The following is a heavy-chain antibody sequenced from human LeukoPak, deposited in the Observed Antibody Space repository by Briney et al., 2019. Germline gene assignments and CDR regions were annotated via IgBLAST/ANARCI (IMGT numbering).Heavy chain of an antibody. Sequence: GGSLRLSCAASGFTFSSYSMNWVRQAPGKGLEWVSSISSSSSYIYYADSVKGRFTISRDNAKNSLYLQMNSLRAEDTAVYYCARDWRTQVLHPYYFEYWGQGVLVTVSS. CDR3: ARDWRTQVLHPYYFEY. D-gene: IGHD3-16*01. CDR2: ISSSSSYI. J-gene: IGHJ4*02. V-gene: IGHV3-21*01. CDR1: GFTFSSYS.